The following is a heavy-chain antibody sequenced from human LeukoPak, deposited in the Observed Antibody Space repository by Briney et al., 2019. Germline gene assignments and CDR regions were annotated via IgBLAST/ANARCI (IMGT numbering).Heavy chain of an antibody. CDR3: ARGPPWYFDL. Sequence: GGSLRLSCAASGLTFSNAWMSWVRQAPGKGLEWVGRIKRKSDGGTTDYAAPVKGRFTISRDDSKNTLYLQMNSLKSEDTAVYYCARGPPWYFDLWGRGTLVTVSS. V-gene: IGHV3-15*01. D-gene: IGHD6-25*01. CDR2: IKRKSDGGTT. J-gene: IGHJ2*01. CDR1: GLTFSNAW.